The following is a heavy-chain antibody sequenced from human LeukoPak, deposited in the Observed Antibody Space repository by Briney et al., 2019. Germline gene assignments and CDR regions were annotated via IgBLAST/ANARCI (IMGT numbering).Heavy chain of an antibody. V-gene: IGHV1-46*01. CDR1: GYPFTSYY. J-gene: IGHJ3*02. D-gene: IGHD3-22*01. CDR3: ARERDPYYYDSSGYYTDAFDI. Sequence: GASVKVSFKASGYPFTSYYMHWVRPAPGQGREWMGIINPSGGSTSYAQKFQGRVTMTRDMSTSTVYMELSSLRSEDTAVYYCARERDPYYYDSSGYYTDAFDIWGQGTMVTVSS. CDR2: INPSGGST.